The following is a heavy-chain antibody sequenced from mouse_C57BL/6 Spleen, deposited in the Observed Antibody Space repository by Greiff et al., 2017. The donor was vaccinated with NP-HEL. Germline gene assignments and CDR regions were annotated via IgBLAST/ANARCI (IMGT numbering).Heavy chain of an antibody. CDR1: GYTFTSYW. CDR3: ARKRSGLLTY. Sequence: QVQLKQSGAELVKPGASVKLSCKASGYTFTSYWMQWVKQRPGQGLEWIGEIDTSDSYTKYNQKFKGKATLTVDTASSTAYMQLSSLTSEDSAVYYCARKRSGLLTYWGQGTLVTVSA. CDR2: IDTSDSYT. V-gene: IGHV1-50*01. J-gene: IGHJ3*01. D-gene: IGHD3-2*02.